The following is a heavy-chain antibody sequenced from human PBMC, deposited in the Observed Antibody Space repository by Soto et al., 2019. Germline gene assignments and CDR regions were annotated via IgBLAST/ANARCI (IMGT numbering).Heavy chain of an antibody. D-gene: IGHD3-10*01. CDR3: AKLPNYYGSGYSYFDY. J-gene: IGHJ4*02. V-gene: IGHV3-23*01. CDR2: ISGSGGST. CDR1: GFTFSSYA. Sequence: GGSLRLSCAASGFTFSSYAMSWVRQAPGKGLEWVSAISGSGGSTYYADSVKGRFTISRDNSKNTLYLQMNSLRAEDTAVYYCAKLPNYYGSGYSYFDYWGQGTLVTVSS.